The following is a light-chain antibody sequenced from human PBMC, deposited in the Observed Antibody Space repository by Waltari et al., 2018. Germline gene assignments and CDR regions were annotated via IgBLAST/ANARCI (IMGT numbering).Light chain of an antibody. V-gene: IGLV7-46*01. Sequence: QAVVTQEPSLTVSPGGTVTLTCGSSSGAVTSGHYPYWFQQKPGQAPRTLIYDTRNKHSWTPARFSDSLFGGKAALTLSGAQPEDEANYYCLLSYSGARVFGGGTKLTVL. CDR3: LLSYSGARV. CDR1: SGAVTSGHY. CDR2: DTR. J-gene: IGLJ3*02.